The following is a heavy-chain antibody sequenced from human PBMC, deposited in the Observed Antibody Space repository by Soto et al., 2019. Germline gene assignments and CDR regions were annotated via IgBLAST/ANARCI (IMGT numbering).Heavy chain of an antibody. CDR3: ARDYYDSSGPRAYYYYGMDV. CDR1: GGTFSSYA. V-gene: IGHV1-69*13. J-gene: IGHJ6*02. D-gene: IGHD3-22*01. Sequence: SVKVSCKASGGTFSSYAISWVRQAPGQGLEWMGGIIPIFGTANYAQKFQGRVTITADESTSTAYMELSSLRSEDTAVYYCARDYYDSSGPRAYYYYGMDVWGQGTTVTVSS. CDR2: IIPIFGTA.